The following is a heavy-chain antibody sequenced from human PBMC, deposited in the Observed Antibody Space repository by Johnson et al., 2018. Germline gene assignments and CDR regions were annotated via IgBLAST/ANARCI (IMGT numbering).Heavy chain of an antibody. CDR3: AREAQPTRDGFDI. CDR2: ISSAGNKK. Sequence: QVQLVQSGGGVVQPGRSLRLSCAASGFTFSNYPVHWVRQAPGKGLEWVAVISSAGNKKYYADSVKGRFTISRDNSKNTLNLQMNSLRLEDTAVFYCAREAQPTRDGFDIWGQGTMVTVSS. J-gene: IGHJ3*02. CDR1: GFTFSNYP. V-gene: IGHV3-30*04.